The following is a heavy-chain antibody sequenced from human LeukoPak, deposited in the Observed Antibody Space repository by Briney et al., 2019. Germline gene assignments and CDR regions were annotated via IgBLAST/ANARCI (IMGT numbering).Heavy chain of an antibody. CDR3: VAGDWRARDSFDL. V-gene: IGHV3-7*01. CDR2: INQVGSEK. CDR1: GFTVSLYW. D-gene: IGHD2-21*02. J-gene: IGHJ3*01. Sequence: GGSLRLSCAASGFTVSLYWMSGVRQAPGKGLEWVANINQVGSEKNYVDSVKVGSTFSRDNAKNSFFLKMTSLRPGDRSGNAFVAGDWRARDSFDLWGRGTMVTVSS.